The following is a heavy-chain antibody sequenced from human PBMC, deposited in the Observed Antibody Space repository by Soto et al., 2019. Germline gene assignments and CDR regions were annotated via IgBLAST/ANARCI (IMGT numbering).Heavy chain of an antibody. Sequence: EVQLAESGGGLAQPGGSLRLSCAASGFTLSGYAMDWVRQAPGKGLEYVSGISSNGVGTYYANSVQGRFTISRDTSKNTVYLQMGSLRPEDMAVSSGARRARPDFYYMDVWGKGTTVTVSS. J-gene: IGHJ6*03. CDR3: ARRARPDFYYMDV. CDR2: ISSNGVGT. D-gene: IGHD6-6*01. CDR1: GFTLSGYA. V-gene: IGHV3-64*01.